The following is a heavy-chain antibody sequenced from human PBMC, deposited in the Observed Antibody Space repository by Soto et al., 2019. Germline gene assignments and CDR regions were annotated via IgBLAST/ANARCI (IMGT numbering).Heavy chain of an antibody. CDR1: GYTFTSYG. Sequence: ASVKVSCTASGYTFTSYGIGWVRQAPGQGLEWMGWINAYNGNTNYAQNLQGRVTLTTDTSTSTAYMELRSLRSNDTAVYYCAMVDVYVTPSPQDVWGQGTTVTVSS. CDR3: AMVDVYVTPSPQDV. CDR2: INAYNGNT. J-gene: IGHJ6*02. V-gene: IGHV1-18*01. D-gene: IGHD3-16*01.